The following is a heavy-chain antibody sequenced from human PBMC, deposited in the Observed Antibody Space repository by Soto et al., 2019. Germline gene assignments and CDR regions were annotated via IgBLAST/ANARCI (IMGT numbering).Heavy chain of an antibody. CDR3: ARDSSSPTSLGMDV. V-gene: IGHV3-11*01. J-gene: IGHJ6*02. D-gene: IGHD6-6*01. CDR2: ISSSGSTI. CDR1: GFTFSDYY. Sequence: QVQLVESGGGLVKPGGSLRLSCAASGFTFSDYYMSWIRQAPGKGLEWVSYISSSGSTIYYADSVKGRFTISRDNAKTTLYRQMNGLRAEDTAVYYCARDSSSPTSLGMDVWGQGTTVTVSS.